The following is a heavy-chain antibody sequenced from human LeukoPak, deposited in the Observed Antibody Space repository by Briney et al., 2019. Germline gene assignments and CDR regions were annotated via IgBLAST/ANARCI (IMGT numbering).Heavy chain of an antibody. V-gene: IGHV4-59*01. CDR3: ARVEYSSSSGYYYYYMDV. J-gene: IGHJ6*03. D-gene: IGHD6-6*01. Sequence: SETPSLTCTVSGGSISIYYWSWIRQPPGKGLEWIGDIYYSGSTNYNPSLKSRVTISVDTYKNQFSLKLSAVTAADTAVYYCARVEYSSSSGYYYYYMDVWGKGTTVTVSS. CDR2: IYYSGST. CDR1: GGSISIYY.